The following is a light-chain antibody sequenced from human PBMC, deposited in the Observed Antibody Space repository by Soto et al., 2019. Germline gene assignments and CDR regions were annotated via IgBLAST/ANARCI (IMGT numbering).Light chain of an antibody. J-gene: IGLJ3*02. CDR1: SSDVGGYNY. Sequence: QSALTQPPSASGSPGQSVAISCTGTSSDVGGYNYVSWYQQHPGKAPKLMIYEVNKRPSGVPDRFSGSKSGNTASLTVSGLQAEDEADYYCCSYAGSTTFWVFGGGTKVTVL. V-gene: IGLV2-8*01. CDR3: CSYAGSTTFWV. CDR2: EVN.